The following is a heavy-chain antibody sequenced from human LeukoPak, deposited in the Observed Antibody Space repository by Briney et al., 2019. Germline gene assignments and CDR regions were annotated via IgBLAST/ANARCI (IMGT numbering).Heavy chain of an antibody. CDR2: ISSSGSTI. D-gene: IGHD4-17*01. CDR3: AREIAGTVTTFADY. V-gene: IGHV3-48*03. J-gene: IGHJ4*02. CDR1: GFTFSSYE. Sequence: TGGCLRLSCAASGFTFSSYEMNWVRQAPGKGLEWVSYISSSGSTIYYADSVKGRFTISRDNAKDSLYLQMNSLRAEDTAVYYCAREIAGTVTTFADYWGQGTLVTVSS.